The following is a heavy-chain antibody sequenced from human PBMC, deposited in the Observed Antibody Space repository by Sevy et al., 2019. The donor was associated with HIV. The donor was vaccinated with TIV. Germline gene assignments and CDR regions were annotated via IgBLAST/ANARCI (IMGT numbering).Heavy chain of an antibody. Sequence: SETLSLTCAVYGGSFSGYYWSWIRQPPGKGLEWIGEINHSGSTNYNPSLKSRVTISVDTSKNQFSRKLSSVTAADTAVYYCARAAIFGVVDYWGQGTLVTVSS. CDR1: GGSFSGYY. V-gene: IGHV4-34*01. CDR3: ARAAIFGVVDY. CDR2: INHSGST. D-gene: IGHD3-3*01. J-gene: IGHJ4*02.